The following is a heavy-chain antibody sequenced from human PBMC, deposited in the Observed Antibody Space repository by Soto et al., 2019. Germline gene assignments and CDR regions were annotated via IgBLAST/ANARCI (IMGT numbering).Heavy chain of an antibody. V-gene: IGHV3-23*01. J-gene: IGHJ6*02. D-gene: IGHD1-26*01. CDR2: ISGSGGTT. Sequence: EVQLLESGGGLVQPGGSLRLSCAASGLTFDNYGMSWVRQAPGKGLEWVSAISGSGGTTFYADSVKGRFTISRDNSKNPVYLHKNSLRAEDTALYYCANPPLPVESYTGMDVWGQGTTVTVSS. CDR1: GLTFDNYG. CDR3: ANPPLPVESYTGMDV.